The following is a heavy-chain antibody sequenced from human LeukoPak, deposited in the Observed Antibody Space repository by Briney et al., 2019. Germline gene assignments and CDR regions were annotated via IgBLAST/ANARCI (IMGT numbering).Heavy chain of an antibody. CDR1: GYTFTGYY. CDR2: INPNSGGT. D-gene: IGHD3-10*01. CDR3: ARGARFIWFGESYYFDY. Sequence: GASVKVSCXASGYTFTGYYMHWVRQAPGQGLEWMGRINPNSGGTNYAQKFQGRVTMTRDTSISTAYMELSRLRSDDTAVYYCARGARFIWFGESYYFDYWGQGTLVTVPS. J-gene: IGHJ4*02. V-gene: IGHV1-2*06.